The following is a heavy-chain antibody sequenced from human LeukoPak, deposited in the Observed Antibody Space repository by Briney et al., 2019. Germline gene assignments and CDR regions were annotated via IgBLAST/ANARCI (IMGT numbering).Heavy chain of an antibody. D-gene: IGHD3-16*01. CDR3: AGGXXAPDY. CDR1: EFTASDNY. CDR2: IYSGGST. J-gene: IGHJ4*02. Sequence: PGGSLRLSCAASEFTASDNYMSWVRQAPGKGLEWVSVIYSGGSTYYADSVKGRFTISRDNSKNTLYLQMNSLRVEDTAVYYCAGGXXAPDYWGQGTLVTVSS. V-gene: IGHV3-66*01.